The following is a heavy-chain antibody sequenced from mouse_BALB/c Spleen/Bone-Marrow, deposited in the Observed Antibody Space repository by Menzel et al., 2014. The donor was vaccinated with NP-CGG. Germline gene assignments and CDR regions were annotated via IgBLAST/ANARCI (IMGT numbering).Heavy chain of an antibody. CDR2: IRNKANGYTT. Sequence: EVQVVESGGGLVQPGGSLRLSCATSGFTFTDYYMSWVRQPPGKALEWLGFIRNKANGYTTEYSASVKGRFTISRDNSQSILYLQMNTLGAEDSATYYCARGWITTGFAYWGQGTLVTVSA. D-gene: IGHD1-1*01. J-gene: IGHJ3*01. V-gene: IGHV7-3*02. CDR1: GFTFTDYY. CDR3: ARGWITTGFAY.